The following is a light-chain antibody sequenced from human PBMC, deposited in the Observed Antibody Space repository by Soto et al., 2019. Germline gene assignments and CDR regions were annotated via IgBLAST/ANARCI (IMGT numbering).Light chain of an antibody. CDR1: QSVSSY. J-gene: IGKJ1*01. CDR3: QQRSNWPPWT. V-gene: IGKV3-11*01. Sequence: EIVLTQSPATLSLSPGERATLSCRASQSVSSYLAWYQQKPGQAPRLLIYDASNRATGIPARFSGSGSGTAVTLTITSLEPEDFAAYYCQQRSNWPPWTFGQGTKVEIK. CDR2: DAS.